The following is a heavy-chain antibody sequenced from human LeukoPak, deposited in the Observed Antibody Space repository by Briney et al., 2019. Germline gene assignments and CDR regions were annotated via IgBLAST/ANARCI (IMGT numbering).Heavy chain of an antibody. CDR2: IHPNSVGT. D-gene: IGHD3-10*01. CDR1: GYTFTDFY. V-gene: IGHV1-2*02. CDR3: ATLYGSGNSYPFDY. Sequence: AAVKVSFMASGYTFTDFYMHWVRQAPGQGGEWMGGIHPNSVGTYFAQKFPRRVTITRDTSISTAYMELSRLRSDDTAVYFCATLYGSGNSYPFDYWGQGTLVTVSS. J-gene: IGHJ4*02.